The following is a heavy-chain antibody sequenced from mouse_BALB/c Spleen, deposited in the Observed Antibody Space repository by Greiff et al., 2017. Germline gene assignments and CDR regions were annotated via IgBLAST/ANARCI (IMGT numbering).Heavy chain of an antibody. J-gene: IGHJ3*01. V-gene: IGHV1-18*01. CDR2: VNPNNGGT. CDR3: AISLYGNYDAWFAY. Sequence: EVQLQQSGPDLVKPGASVKISCKASGYSFTGYYIHWVQQSHGKSLEWIGRVNPNNGGTNYNQKFKGKAILTVDKSSSTAYMELRSLTSEDSAVYYCAISLYGNYDAWFAYWGQGTLVTVSA. CDR1: GYSFTGYY. D-gene: IGHD2-1*01.